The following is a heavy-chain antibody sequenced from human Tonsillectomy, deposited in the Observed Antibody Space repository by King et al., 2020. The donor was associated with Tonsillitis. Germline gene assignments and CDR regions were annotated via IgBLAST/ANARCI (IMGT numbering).Heavy chain of an antibody. Sequence: QLVQSGGGVVQPGRSLRLSCTASGFTFSTYGVHWVRQAPGQGLEWVTFISYDGSTRYYADSVKGRFTISRDNAKNTLYLQMNSLRVDDTAVYYCAKDPSMTPPCDHWGQGTLVTVSS. CDR2: ISYDGSTR. CDR1: GFTFSTYG. V-gene: IGHV3-30*18. CDR3: AKDPSMTPPCDH. J-gene: IGHJ4*02.